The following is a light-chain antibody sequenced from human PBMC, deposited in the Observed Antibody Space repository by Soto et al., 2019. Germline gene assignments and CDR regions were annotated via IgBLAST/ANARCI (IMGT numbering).Light chain of an antibody. CDR1: SSDIGAYNY. CDR2: DVT. V-gene: IGLV2-14*03. J-gene: IGLJ3*02. CDR3: SSYTTINTVVV. Sequence: QSVLTQPASVSGSPGQSITFSCTGTSSDIGAYNYVSWYQHHPGKAPKLLLYDVTDRPSGVSDRFAGSKSGTTASLTISGLQAEEDADYCCSSYTTINTVVVFGGGTKLTVL.